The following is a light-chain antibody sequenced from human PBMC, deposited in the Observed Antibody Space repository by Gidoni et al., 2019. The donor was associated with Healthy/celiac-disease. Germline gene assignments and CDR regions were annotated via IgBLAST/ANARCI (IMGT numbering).Light chain of an antibody. CDR3: QQLNSPPIT. CDR1: PGISSY. Sequence: DIQLTQSPSFLSASVGDRVTITCRASPGISSYLAWYQQKPGKAPKLLIYAASPLQSGVPSRFSGSGSGTEFTLTISSLQPEDFATYYCQQLNSPPITFGQXTRLEIK. V-gene: IGKV1-9*01. J-gene: IGKJ5*01. CDR2: AAS.